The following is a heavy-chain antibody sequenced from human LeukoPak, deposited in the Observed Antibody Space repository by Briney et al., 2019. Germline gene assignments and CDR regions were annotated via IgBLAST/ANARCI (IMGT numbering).Heavy chain of an antibody. CDR2: IYYSGST. D-gene: IGHD6-19*01. Sequence: SETLSLTCAVYGGSFSGYYWSWIRQPPGKGLEWIGYIYYSGSTNYNPSLKSRVTISVDTSKNQFSLKLSSVTAADTAVYYCARVGYSSGWYSDYWGQGTLVTVSS. CDR3: ARVGYSSGWYSDY. CDR1: GGSFSGYY. J-gene: IGHJ4*02. V-gene: IGHV4-59*01.